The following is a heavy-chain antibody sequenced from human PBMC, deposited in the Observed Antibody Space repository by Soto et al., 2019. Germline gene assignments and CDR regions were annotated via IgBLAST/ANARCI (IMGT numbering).Heavy chain of an antibody. V-gene: IGHV4-34*01. CDR1: GGSFSGYY. D-gene: IGHD3-16*01. J-gene: IGHJ5*02. CDR3: ASRGASVKWFDP. Sequence: SETLSLTCAVYGGSFSGYYWSWIRQPPGKGLEWIGEINHSGSTNYNPSLKSRVTISVDTSKNQFSLELSSVTAADTAVYYCASRGASVKWFDPWGQGTLVTVS. CDR2: INHSGST.